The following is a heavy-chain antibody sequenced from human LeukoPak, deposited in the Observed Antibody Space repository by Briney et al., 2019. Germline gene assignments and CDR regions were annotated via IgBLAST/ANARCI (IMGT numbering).Heavy chain of an antibody. Sequence: SETLSLTCAVSGASMNDYYWSWIRQTPGKGLEWIGHVHHSFSSNFSPSLKSRVTRSMDTSKSQFSLRVTSVTAADTAVYYCACYSVLGRTFDCWGQGTQVTVSS. CDR1: GASMNDYY. CDR3: ACYSVLGRTFDC. J-gene: IGHJ4*02. D-gene: IGHD4-11*01. CDR2: VHHSFSS. V-gene: IGHV4-59*01.